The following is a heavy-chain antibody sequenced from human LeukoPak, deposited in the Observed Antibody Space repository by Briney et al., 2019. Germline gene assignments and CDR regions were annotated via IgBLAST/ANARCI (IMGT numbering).Heavy chain of an antibody. J-gene: IGHJ3*01. D-gene: IGHD2-21*01. CDR3: ARGHILVPAGAFDL. Sequence: ASVKLSCNASGYAFAGFFTHWVRHAHGQGDGCVGWINPNNGGTNYAQKCQGRVTMTGDTSISTAYMELSRLTSDDTALYYCARGHILVPAGAFDLWGQGTVVTVSS. CDR2: INPNNGGT. CDR1: GYAFAGFF. V-gene: IGHV1-2*02.